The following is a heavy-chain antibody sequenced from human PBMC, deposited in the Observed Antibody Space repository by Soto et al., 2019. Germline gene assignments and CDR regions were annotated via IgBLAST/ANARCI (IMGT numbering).Heavy chain of an antibody. Sequence: GGSLRLSCAASGFTFSSYAMSWVRQAPGKGLEWVSAISGSGGSTYYADSVKGRFTISRDNSKNTLYLQMNSLRAEDTAVYYCAKDNPGITMIVVVITTVGGTSYYYGMDVWGQGTTVTVSS. J-gene: IGHJ6*02. V-gene: IGHV3-23*01. CDR2: ISGSGGST. D-gene: IGHD3-22*01. CDR1: GFTFSSYA. CDR3: AKDNPGITMIVVVITTVGGTSYYYGMDV.